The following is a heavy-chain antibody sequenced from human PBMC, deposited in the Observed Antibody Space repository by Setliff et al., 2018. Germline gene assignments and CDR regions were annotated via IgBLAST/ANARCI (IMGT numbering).Heavy chain of an antibody. J-gene: IGHJ4*02. D-gene: IGHD6-19*01. CDR1: RFTFSTAW. Sequence: GGSLRLSCEASRFTFSTAWMSWVRQAPGKGLEWVANIKQDGSEMYYADSVKGRFTISRDNAKKSLYLQMNGLTADDTAMYYGATDPPTSGWSFDSWGQGTLVTVSS. V-gene: IGHV3-7*01. CDR2: IKQDGSEM. CDR3: ATDPPTSGWSFDS.